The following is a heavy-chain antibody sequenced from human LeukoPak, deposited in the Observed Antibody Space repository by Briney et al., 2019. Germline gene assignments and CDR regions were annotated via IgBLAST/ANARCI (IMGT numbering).Heavy chain of an antibody. D-gene: IGHD6-19*01. Sequence: GRSLRLSCAVSEFAFSVYEMYWVRQAPGKGLEWVSYISSSGGTRYYADSVKGRFTISRDNAKNSLYLQMNSLRAEDTAVYYCTTLTVASTFDYWGQGALVTVSS. CDR3: TTLTVASTFDY. J-gene: IGHJ4*02. CDR1: EFAFSVYE. CDR2: ISSSGGTR. V-gene: IGHV3-48*03.